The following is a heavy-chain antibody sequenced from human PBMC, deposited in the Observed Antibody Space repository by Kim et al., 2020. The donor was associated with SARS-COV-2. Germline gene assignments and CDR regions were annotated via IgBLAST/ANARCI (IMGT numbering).Heavy chain of an antibody. CDR2: IWDDGSGE. D-gene: IGHD3-22*01. J-gene: IGHJ2*01. V-gene: IGHV3-33*01. CDR1: GFTFSSYG. Sequence: GGSLRLSCAASGFTFSSYGMHWVRQAPGKGLEWVAVIWDDGSGEYYADSVKGRFTISRDKSKNTLYLQMNSLRAEDTAVYYCARGDSSGHPHRPYWYFDLWGRGTLVTVSS. CDR3: ARGDSSGHPHRPYWYFDL.